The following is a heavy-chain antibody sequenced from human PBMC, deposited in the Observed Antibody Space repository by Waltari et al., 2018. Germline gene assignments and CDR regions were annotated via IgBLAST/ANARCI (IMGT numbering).Heavy chain of an antibody. D-gene: IGHD3-9*01. Sequence: WIRQPPGKGLEWIGSIYHSGSTYYNPSLKSRVTISVDTSKNQFSLKLSSVTAADTAVYYCARDLRYFDWLSATRYYYYYMDVWGKGTTVTVSS. V-gene: IGHV4-38-2*02. J-gene: IGHJ6*03. CDR2: IYHSGST. CDR3: ARDLRYFDWLSATRYYYYYMDV.